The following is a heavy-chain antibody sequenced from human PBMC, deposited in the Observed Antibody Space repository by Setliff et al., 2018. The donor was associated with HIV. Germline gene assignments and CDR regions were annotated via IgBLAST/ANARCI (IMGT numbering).Heavy chain of an antibody. CDR3: ARGVPLLPPHY. J-gene: IGHJ4*02. Sequence: PSETLSLTCTVSGGSISSSSYYWGWIRQPPGKGPEWIGSIFYSETVYYVGRSYYSPSLKSRVTISVDTSKNQFSLSLTSVTAADTAVYYCARGVPLLPPHYWGQGTLVTVSS. CDR2: IFYSETVYYVGRS. CDR1: GGSISSSSYY. V-gene: IGHV4-39*07. D-gene: IGHD2-21*02.